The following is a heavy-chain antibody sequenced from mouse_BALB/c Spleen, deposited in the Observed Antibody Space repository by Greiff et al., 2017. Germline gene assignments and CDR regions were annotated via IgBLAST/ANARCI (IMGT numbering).Heavy chain of an antibody. CDR3: ARHPATIPLYAMDY. D-gene: IGHD1-2*01. CDR2: ISSGGSYT. CDR1: GFTFSSYG. V-gene: IGHV5-6*01. Sequence: EVMLVESGGDLVKPGGSLKLSCAASGFTFSSYGMSWVRQTPDKRLEWVATISSGGSYTYYPDSVKGRFTISRDNAKNTLYLQMSSLKSEDTAMYYCARHPATIPLYAMDYWGQGTSVTVSS. J-gene: IGHJ4*01.